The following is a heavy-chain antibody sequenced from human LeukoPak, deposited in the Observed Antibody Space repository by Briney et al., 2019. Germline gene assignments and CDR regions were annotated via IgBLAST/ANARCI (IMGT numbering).Heavy chain of an antibody. V-gene: IGHV4-4*08. CDR1: AGSICNSY. CDR2: ISTGGDI. J-gene: IGHJ1*01. CDR3: VRGTGRGYDLER. Sequence: SETLSLTCAVSAGSICNSYCSWARQPPGKGLQFIGYISTGGDINHNPSLRSRATMSINPSNNQLSLTLTSVTAAATAVYFCVRGTGRGYDLERWGQGSLVTVSS. D-gene: IGHD3-22*01.